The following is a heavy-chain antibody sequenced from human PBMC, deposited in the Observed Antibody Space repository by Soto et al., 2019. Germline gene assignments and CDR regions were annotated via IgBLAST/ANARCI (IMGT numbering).Heavy chain of an antibody. D-gene: IGHD3-9*01. Sequence: PGGSLRLSCAASGFTFSIYAMHWVRQGPGKGLEWVAFISYDGSNKYYADSVKGRFTISRDNSKNTLYLQMNSLRAEDTAVYYCARDHYDNLTGTNWFDPWAQGTLVTVSS. CDR2: ISYDGSNK. V-gene: IGHV3-30-3*01. CDR1: GFTFSIYA. J-gene: IGHJ5*02. CDR3: ARDHYDNLTGTNWFDP.